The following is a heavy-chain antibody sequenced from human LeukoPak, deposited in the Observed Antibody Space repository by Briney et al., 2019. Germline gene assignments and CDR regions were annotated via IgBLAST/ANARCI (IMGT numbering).Heavy chain of an antibody. CDR3: AREYYDFWSGSQYYFDY. CDR1: GFTFSSYS. CDR2: ISSSSSYI. J-gene: IGHJ4*02. D-gene: IGHD3-3*01. Sequence: PGGSLRLSRAASGFTFSSYSMNWVRQAPGKGLEWVSSISSSSSYIYYADSVKGRFTISRDNAKNSLYLQMNSLRAEDTAVYYCAREYYDFWSGSQYYFDYWGQGTLVTVSS. V-gene: IGHV3-21*01.